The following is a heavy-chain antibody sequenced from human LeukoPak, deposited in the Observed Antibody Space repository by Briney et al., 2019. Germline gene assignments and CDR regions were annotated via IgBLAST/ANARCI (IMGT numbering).Heavy chain of an antibody. CDR3: ARGQARLAWFDP. D-gene: IGHD6-19*01. Sequence: SPSETLSLTCTVSGYSISSGYYWGWIRQPPGKGLQWIGTIYHSGSTFYNPSLKSRVTISVDTSKNQFSLRLTSVIAADTAVYYCARGQARLAWFDPWGQGTLVTVSS. CDR1: GYSISSGYY. J-gene: IGHJ5*02. CDR2: IYHSGST. V-gene: IGHV4-38-2*02.